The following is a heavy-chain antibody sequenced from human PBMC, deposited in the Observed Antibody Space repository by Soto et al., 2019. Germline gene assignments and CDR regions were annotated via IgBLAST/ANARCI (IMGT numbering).Heavy chain of an antibody. CDR1: GGTFSSYA. V-gene: IGHV1-69*13. CDR3: AREAVAGTSSYFQH. D-gene: IGHD6-19*01. J-gene: IGHJ1*01. CDR2: IIPIFGTA. Sequence: ASAKVSCKASGGTFSSYAISWVRQAPGQGLEWMGGIIPIFGTANYAQKFQGRVTITADESTSTAYMELSSLRSEDTAVYYCAREAVAGTSSYFQHWGQGTLVTVSS.